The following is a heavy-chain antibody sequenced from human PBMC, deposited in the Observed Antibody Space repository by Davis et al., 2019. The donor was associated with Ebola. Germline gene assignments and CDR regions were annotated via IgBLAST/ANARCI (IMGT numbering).Heavy chain of an antibody. V-gene: IGHV4-59*12. CDR2: IYYSGST. J-gene: IGHJ6*02. D-gene: IGHD4-17*01. Sequence: SETLSLTCPVSGGSISSYYWRWIRQPPGKGLEWMGYIYYSGSTNYNPSLKSRVTLSVDTSKNQFSLKLSSVTAADTAVYYCARRKGRTVTTRYYYYGMDVWGQGTTVTVSS. CDR1: GGSISSYY. CDR3: ARRKGRTVTTRYYYYGMDV.